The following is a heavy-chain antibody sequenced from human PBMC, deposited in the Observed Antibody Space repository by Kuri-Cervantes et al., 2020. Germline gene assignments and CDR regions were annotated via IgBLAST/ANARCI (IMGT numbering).Heavy chain of an antibody. Sequence: SETLSLTCGVSAYSISSGYYWGWIRQPPGKGLEWIGSIYHSGSTYYNPSLKSRVTISIDTSKNQFSLNLSSVTAADTAMYYCARHAGYCSRTSCVGYYYYMDVWGKGTTVTVSS. CDR3: ARHAGYCSRTSCVGYYYYMDV. V-gene: IGHV4-38-2*01. CDR1: AYSISSGYY. J-gene: IGHJ6*03. D-gene: IGHD2-2*01. CDR2: IYHSGST.